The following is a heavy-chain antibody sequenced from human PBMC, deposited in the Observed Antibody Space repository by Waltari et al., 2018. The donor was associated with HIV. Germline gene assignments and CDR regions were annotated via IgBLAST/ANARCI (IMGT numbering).Heavy chain of an antibody. Sequence: QVQLQESGPGLVKPSGTLSLTCAVSGGSISRSHWWNWVRQPPGKGLEWIGEIYHSGSTNYNPSLKSRVSMSVDKSKNQFSLKLSSVTAADTAVYYCARLTVDPDRDNWFDPWGQGTLVTVSS. CDR2: IYHSGST. CDR3: ARLTVDPDRDNWFDP. J-gene: IGHJ5*02. V-gene: IGHV4-4*02. D-gene: IGHD6-19*01. CDR1: GGSISRSHW.